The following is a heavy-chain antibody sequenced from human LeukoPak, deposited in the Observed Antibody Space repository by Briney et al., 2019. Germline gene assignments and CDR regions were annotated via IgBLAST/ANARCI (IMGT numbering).Heavy chain of an antibody. CDR1: GYSFTSYW. J-gene: IGHJ6*03. V-gene: IGHV5-51*01. Sequence: GASLKISCKGSGYSFTSYWIGCVRQMPGKGLEWMGIIYPGDSDTRYSPSFQGQVTISADKFISTAYLQWSSLKASDTAMYYCARWRYGDALNYYYMDVWGKGTTVTVSS. CDR2: IYPGDSDT. D-gene: IGHD4-17*01. CDR3: ARWRYGDALNYYYMDV.